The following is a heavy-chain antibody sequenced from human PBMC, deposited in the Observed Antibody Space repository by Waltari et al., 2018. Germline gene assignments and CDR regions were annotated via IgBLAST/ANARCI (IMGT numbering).Heavy chain of an antibody. Sequence: QITLKESGPTLVKPTQTLTLTCTFSGFSLSTSGVGVGWIRQPPGKALEWLALIYWNDDKRYSPSLKSRLTITKDTPKNQVVPTMTNMDPVDTATYYCAHSHGRLLEWLLSDNFDYWGQGTLVTVSS. CDR2: IYWNDDK. CDR3: AHSHGRLLEWLLSDNFDY. CDR1: GFSLSTSGVG. V-gene: IGHV2-5*01. J-gene: IGHJ4*02. D-gene: IGHD3-3*01.